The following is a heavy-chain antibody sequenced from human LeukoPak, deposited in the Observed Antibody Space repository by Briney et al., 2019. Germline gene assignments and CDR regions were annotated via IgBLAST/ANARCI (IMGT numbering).Heavy chain of an antibody. CDR2: VNPNNGGT. CDR1: GYTFTGYY. J-gene: IGHJ6*03. V-gene: IGHV1-2*02. Sequence: ASVKVSCKASGYTFTGYYMHWVRQAPGQGLEWMGWVNPNNGGTKYGEKFQGRVTMTRDTSISTAYMELRRLRSDDTAVYYCSRDPSGSYYYMDVWGKGTTVTIAS. D-gene: IGHD1-26*01. CDR3: SRDPSGSYYYMDV.